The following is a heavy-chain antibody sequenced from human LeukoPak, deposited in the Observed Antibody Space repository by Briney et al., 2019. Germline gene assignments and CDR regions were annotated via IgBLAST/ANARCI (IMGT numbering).Heavy chain of an antibody. J-gene: IGHJ6*02. V-gene: IGHV4-59*01. CDR2: IYYSGGT. D-gene: IGHD6-19*01. Sequence: SETLSSTCTVSGGSISSYYWSWIRQPPGKGLEWIGYIYYSGGTNYNPSLKSRVTISVDTSKNQFSLKLSSVTAADTAVYYCARVRIAVAGMQGYYYGMDVWGQGTTVTVSS. CDR3: ARVRIAVAGMQGYYYGMDV. CDR1: GGSISSYY.